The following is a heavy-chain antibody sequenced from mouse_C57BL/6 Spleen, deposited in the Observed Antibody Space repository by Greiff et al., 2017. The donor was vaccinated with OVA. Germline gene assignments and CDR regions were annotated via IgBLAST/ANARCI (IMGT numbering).Heavy chain of an antibody. D-gene: IGHD3-2*02. CDR3: ARWEQLRLQGYYFDY. V-gene: IGHV1-55*01. Sequence: VQLQQPGAELVKPGASVKMSCKASGYTFTSYWITWVKQRPGQGLEWIGDIYPGSGSTNYNEKFKSKATLTVDTSSSTAYMQLSSLTSEDSAVYYCARWEQLRLQGYYFDYWGQGTTLTVSS. J-gene: IGHJ2*01. CDR2: IYPGSGST. CDR1: GYTFTSYW.